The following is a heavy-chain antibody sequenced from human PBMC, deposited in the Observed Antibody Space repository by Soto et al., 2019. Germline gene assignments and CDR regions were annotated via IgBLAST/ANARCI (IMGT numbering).Heavy chain of an antibody. CDR3: AIPYFSSTSCYPFHLDY. CDR1: GYTFTSYG. D-gene: IGHD2-2*01. Sequence: QVQLVQSGAEVKKPGASVKVSCKASGYTFTSYGISWVRQAPGQGLEWMGWISAYNGNTNYAQKLQGRVTMTTDTPTSTAYMELRSLRSDDTAVYYCAIPYFSSTSCYPFHLDYWGQGTLVTVSS. V-gene: IGHV1-18*01. J-gene: IGHJ4*02. CDR2: ISAYNGNT.